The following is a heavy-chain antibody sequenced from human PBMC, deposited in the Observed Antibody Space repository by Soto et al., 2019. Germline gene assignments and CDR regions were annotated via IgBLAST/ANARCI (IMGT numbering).Heavy chain of an antibody. Sequence: ASVKVSCKASGYTFTSYAMHWARQAPGQRLEWMGWINAGNGNTNYAQKFQGRVTITADESTSTAYMELSSLRSEDTAVYYCARDPRGLVNNWFDPRGQGTLVTVSS. V-gene: IGHV1-3*01. J-gene: IGHJ5*02. D-gene: IGHD3-9*01. CDR2: INAGNGNT. CDR1: GYTFTSYA. CDR3: ARDPRGLVNNWFDP.